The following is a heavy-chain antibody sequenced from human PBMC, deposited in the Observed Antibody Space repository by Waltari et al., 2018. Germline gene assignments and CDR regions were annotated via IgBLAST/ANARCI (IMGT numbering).Heavy chain of an antibody. Sequence: QVQLVESGGGVVQPGRSLRLSCAASGFTFSSYAMHWVRQAPGTGLEWVAVRSYDGSNKYYADSVKGRFTISRDNAKNSLYLQMNSLRAEDTAVYYCARDIMPYVGGLDYWGQGTLVTVSS. CDR1: GFTFSSYA. D-gene: IGHD3-16*01. J-gene: IGHJ4*02. V-gene: IGHV3-30*07. CDR2: RSYDGSNK. CDR3: ARDIMPYVGGLDY.